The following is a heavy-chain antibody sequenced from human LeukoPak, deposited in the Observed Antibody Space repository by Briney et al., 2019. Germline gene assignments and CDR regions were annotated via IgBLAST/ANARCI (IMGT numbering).Heavy chain of an antibody. CDR2: ISAYNGNT. V-gene: IGHV1-18*01. CDR3: ARGQPILEWLFADAFDI. D-gene: IGHD3-3*01. CDR1: GYTFTSYG. Sequence: ASVKVSCKASGYTFTSYGISWVRQAPGQGLEWMGWISAYNGNTNYAQKLQGRVTMTTDTSTSTAYMELRSLRSEDTAVYYCARGQPILEWLFADAFDIWGQGTMVTVSS. J-gene: IGHJ3*02.